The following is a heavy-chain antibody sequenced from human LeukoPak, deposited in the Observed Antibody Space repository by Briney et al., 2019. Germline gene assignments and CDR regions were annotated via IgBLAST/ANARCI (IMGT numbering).Heavy chain of an antibody. CDR2: IIPILGIA. D-gene: IGHD2-15*01. V-gene: IGHV1-69*04. Sequence: GASVKVSCKASGGTFSSYAISWVRQAPGQGLEWMGRIIPILGIANYAQKFQGRVTITADKSTSTAYMELSSLRSEGTAVYYCASLLYCSGGSCYETEDYWGQGTLVTVSS. CDR3: ASLLYCSGGSCYETEDY. J-gene: IGHJ4*02. CDR1: GGTFSSYA.